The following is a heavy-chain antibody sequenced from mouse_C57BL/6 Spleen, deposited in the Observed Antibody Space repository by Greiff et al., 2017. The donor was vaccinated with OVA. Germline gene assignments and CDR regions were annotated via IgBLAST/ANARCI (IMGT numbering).Heavy chain of an antibody. J-gene: IGHJ4*01. CDR3: AKGPYGSSYDYAMDY. V-gene: IGHV1-74*01. Sequence: QVQLQQPGAELVKPGASVKVSCKASGYTFTSYWMHWVKQRPGQGLEWIGRIHPSDSDTNYNQKFKGKATLTVDKSSSTAYMQLSSLTSEDSAVYYCAKGPYGSSYDYAMDYWGQGTSVTVSS. CDR1: GYTFTSYW. CDR2: IHPSDSDT. D-gene: IGHD1-1*01.